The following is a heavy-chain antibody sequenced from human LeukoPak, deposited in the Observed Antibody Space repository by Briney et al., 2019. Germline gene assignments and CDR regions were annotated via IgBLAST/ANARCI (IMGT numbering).Heavy chain of an antibody. V-gene: IGHV1-46*01. CDR2: INPSGGST. D-gene: IGHD6-13*01. CDR1: GYTFTSYY. Sequence: EASVKVSCKASGYTFTSYYMHWVRQAPGQGLEWTGIINPSGGSTSYAQKFQGRVTMTRDTSTSTVYMELSSLRSEDTAVYYCARPYSSSWYGLYYYYGVDVWGQGTTVTVSS. J-gene: IGHJ6*02. CDR3: ARPYSSSWYGLYYYYGVDV.